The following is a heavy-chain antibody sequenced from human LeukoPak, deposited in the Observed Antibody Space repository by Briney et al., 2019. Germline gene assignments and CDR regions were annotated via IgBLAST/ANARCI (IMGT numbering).Heavy chain of an antibody. J-gene: IGHJ4*02. Sequence: GGSLRLTCAASGFTFSSYWMSWVRQAPGKGLEWVANIKQDGSEKYYVDSVKGRFTISRDNAKNSLYLQMNSLRAEDTAVYYCARLVRGYYFDYWGQETLVTVSS. CDR1: GFTFSSYW. CDR3: ARLVRGYYFDY. CDR2: IKQDGSEK. D-gene: IGHD3-10*01. V-gene: IGHV3-7*03.